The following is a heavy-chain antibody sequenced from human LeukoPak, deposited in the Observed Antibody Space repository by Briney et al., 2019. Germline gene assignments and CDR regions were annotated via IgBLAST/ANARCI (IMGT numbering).Heavy chain of an antibody. CDR3: ARGLSTIAFPITMVRGPFDY. CDR2: INHSGST. V-gene: IGHV4-34*01. CDR1: GGSFSGYY. Sequence: PESLSLTCAVVGGSFSGYYCGWIRQPPRKWLEWVGAINHSGSTNYNPSLKSRLTISVDTSKNPFSLKLSSVTAAVTAVCYCARGLSTIAFPITMVRGPFDYWGQGTLVTVS. D-gene: IGHD3-10*01. J-gene: IGHJ4*02.